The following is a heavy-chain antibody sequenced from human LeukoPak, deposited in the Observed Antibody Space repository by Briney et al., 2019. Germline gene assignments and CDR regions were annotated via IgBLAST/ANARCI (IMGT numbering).Heavy chain of an antibody. CDR1: GYTFINYN. CDR3: ARGVPLGYCTYGVCYPPYYFDY. J-gene: IGHJ4*02. D-gene: IGHD2-8*01. CDR2: VNPRSGDA. V-gene: IGHV1-8*03. Sequence: ASVKVSCKASGYTFINYNINWLRQATGQGLEWMGWVNPRSGDAGYLQKFQGRLTITRDSSIDTAYMDLSGLSSEDTAVYYCARGVPLGYCTYGVCYPPYYFDYWGQGTLVTASS.